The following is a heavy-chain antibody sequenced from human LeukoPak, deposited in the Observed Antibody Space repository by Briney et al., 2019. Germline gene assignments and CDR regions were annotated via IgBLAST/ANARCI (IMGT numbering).Heavy chain of an antibody. D-gene: IGHD3-16*01. Sequence: SETLSLTCAVYGGSFSGYYWGWIRQPPGKGLEWIGSIYHSGSTYYNPSLKSRVTISVDTSKNQFSLKLSSVTAADTAVYYCAGGMITFGGVIVPPLGYWGQGTLVTVSS. CDR3: AGGMITFGGVIVPPLGY. V-gene: IGHV4-38-2*01. CDR2: IYHSGST. J-gene: IGHJ4*02. CDR1: GGSFSGYY.